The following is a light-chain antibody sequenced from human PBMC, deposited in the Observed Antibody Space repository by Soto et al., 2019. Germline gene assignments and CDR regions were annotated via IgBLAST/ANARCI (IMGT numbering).Light chain of an antibody. CDR2: STS. V-gene: IGKV1-39*01. J-gene: IGKJ1*01. Sequence: DIQMTQSPSSLSASVGGRVTLTCRATQSISKYLNWYQQKPGKAPNLMIYSTSTLQSGVPSRFSGSGSGTDCTLTINSLQPEDVATYYCQQAYDIPRTFGQGTKVDI. CDR1: QSISKY. CDR3: QQAYDIPRT.